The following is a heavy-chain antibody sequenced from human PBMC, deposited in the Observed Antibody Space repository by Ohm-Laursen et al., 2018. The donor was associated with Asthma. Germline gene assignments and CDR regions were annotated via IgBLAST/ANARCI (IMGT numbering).Heavy chain of an antibody. CDR2: IKSKTDGGTT. D-gene: IGHD2-8*02. CDR3: TTVDGGYCTGGVRYTFDY. V-gene: IGHV3-15*01. Sequence: SLRLSCTASGFTFSNAWMSWVRQAPGRGLEWVGRIKSKTDGGTTDYAAPVKGRFTISRDDSKNTLYLQMNSLKTEDTAVYYCTTVDGGYCTGGVRYTFDYWGQGTLVTVSS. CDR1: GFTFSNAW. J-gene: IGHJ4*02.